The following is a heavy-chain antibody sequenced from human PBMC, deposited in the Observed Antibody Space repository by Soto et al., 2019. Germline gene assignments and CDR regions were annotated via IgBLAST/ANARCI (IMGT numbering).Heavy chain of an antibody. Sequence: EVQLLESGGGLVQPGGSLRLSCAASGFSFSAYAMNWVRQAPGKGLQWVSGLVGSGGDKNYADSVRGRFTVSRDNSKNTLYLQMNRLRDEDTAVYYCAKDLIAGNGLWEPFDMWGRGTTVTVSS. D-gene: IGHD2-8*01. V-gene: IGHV3-23*01. CDR3: AKDLIAGNGLWEPFDM. CDR1: GFSFSAYA. CDR2: LVGSGGDK. J-gene: IGHJ3*02.